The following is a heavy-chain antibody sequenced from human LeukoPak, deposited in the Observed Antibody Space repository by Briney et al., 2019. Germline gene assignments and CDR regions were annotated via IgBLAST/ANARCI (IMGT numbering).Heavy chain of an antibody. D-gene: IGHD3-10*01. CDR2: ISYDGSNK. CDR3: AKDLGGSGSFDY. J-gene: IGHJ4*02. Sequence: GGSLRLSCAASGFTFSSYSMNWVRQAPGKGLEWVAVISYDGSNKYYADSVKGRFTISRDNSKNTLYLQMNSLRAEDTAVYYCAKDLGGSGSFDYWGQGTLVTVSS. CDR1: GFTFSSYS. V-gene: IGHV3-30*18.